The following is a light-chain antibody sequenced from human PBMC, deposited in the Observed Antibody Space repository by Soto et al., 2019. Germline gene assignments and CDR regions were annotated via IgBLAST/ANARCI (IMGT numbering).Light chain of an antibody. V-gene: IGKV1D-12*01. CDR1: QAIDTW. Sequence: DIQMTQSPSSVSASVGDRVTITCRASQAIDTWLAWYQQKPGKAPRLLLYAASNLQTGVPSRFSGSGSGTDFTLTIRSLEPEDFATYYCQQANSFPRTFGQGTKVEIK. J-gene: IGKJ1*01. CDR3: QQANSFPRT. CDR2: AAS.